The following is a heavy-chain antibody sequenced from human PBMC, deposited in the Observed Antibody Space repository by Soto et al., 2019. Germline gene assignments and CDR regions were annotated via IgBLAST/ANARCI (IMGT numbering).Heavy chain of an antibody. Sequence: VQLVESGGGVVQPGRSLRLSCAASGFTFSDYAMHWVRQAPGKGLEWVAVVSHDGRNTHYADSVKGRFTISRDSSKKTVAVEMTSLRAEAPAVYYCPMGGRTCLVTSAFPYWGEGALVTVSS. CDR3: PMGGRTCLVTSAFPY. D-gene: IGHD3-16*01. CDR1: GFTFSDYA. J-gene: IGHJ4*02. CDR2: VSHDGRNT. V-gene: IGHV3-30*03.